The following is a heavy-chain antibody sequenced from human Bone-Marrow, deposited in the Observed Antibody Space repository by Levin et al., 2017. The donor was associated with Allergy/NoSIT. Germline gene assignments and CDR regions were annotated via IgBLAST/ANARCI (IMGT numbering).Heavy chain of an antibody. CDR2: IYHGGST. CDR3: ARAHSSGDYHFDY. J-gene: IGHJ4*02. CDR1: GYSISSGYY. Sequence: SETLSLTCAVSGYSISSGYYWGWIRQPPGKGLEWIGSIYHGGSTYYNPSLKSRVTMSVDTSKNHFSLKLSSVTAADTAVFYCARAHSSGDYHFDYWGQGTLVTVSS. V-gene: IGHV4-38-2*01. D-gene: IGHD3-22*01.